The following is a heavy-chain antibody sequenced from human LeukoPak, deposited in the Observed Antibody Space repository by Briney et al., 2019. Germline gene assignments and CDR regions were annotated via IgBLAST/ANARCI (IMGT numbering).Heavy chain of an antibody. Sequence: GGSLRLSCAASGFTLSSYAMSWVRQGPGKGLEWVSSISSSSSYIYYADSLKGRFTISRHNAKKSVYLQMNSLRAEVTAVYYCARGALDAATPFDSWGQGTLVTVSS. J-gene: IGHJ5*01. CDR2: ISSSSSYI. V-gene: IGHV3-21*01. CDR1: GFTLSSYA. CDR3: ARGALDAATPFDS. D-gene: IGHD2-15*01.